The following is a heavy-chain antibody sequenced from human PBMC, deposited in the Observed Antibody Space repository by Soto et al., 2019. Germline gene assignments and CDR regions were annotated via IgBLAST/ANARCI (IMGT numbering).Heavy chain of an antibody. V-gene: IGHV3-23*01. CDR2: ISGSDNTT. CDR3: APMGV. CDR1: GFTFSSYA. Sequence: LRLSCAASGFTFSSYAMGWVRQAPGKGLEWVSAISGSDNTTYYADSVKGRFTISRDNSKNTLYLQMNSLRADDTALYYCAPMGVWGQGTTVTVSS. J-gene: IGHJ6*02.